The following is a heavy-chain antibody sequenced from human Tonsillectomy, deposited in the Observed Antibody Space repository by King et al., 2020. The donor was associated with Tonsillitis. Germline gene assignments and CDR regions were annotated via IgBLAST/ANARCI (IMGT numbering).Heavy chain of an antibody. V-gene: IGHV3-21*01. CDR2: ISSSSSYI. CDR1: GFSFSSYS. Sequence: QLVQSGGGLVKPGGSLRLSCAASGFSFSSYSMNWVRQAPGKGLEWVSTISSSSSYIDYADSLEGRFTISRDNAKKSLYLQMNSLRAEDTAVYYCARDRVGISATGPGDYWGQGTLVTVSS. J-gene: IGHJ4*02. D-gene: IGHD6-13*01. CDR3: ARDRVGISATGPGDY.